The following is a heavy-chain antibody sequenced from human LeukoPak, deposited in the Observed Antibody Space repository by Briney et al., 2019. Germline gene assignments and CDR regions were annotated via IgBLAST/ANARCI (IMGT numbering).Heavy chain of an antibody. CDR2: IYHSGST. CDR1: GGSISSGGYS. Sequence: SETLSLTCAVSGGSISSGGYSWSWIRQPPGKGLEWIGYIYHSGSTYYNPSLKSRVTISVDRSKNQFSLKLSSVTAADTAVYYCARGVTTYCSGGSCYFWDYWGQGTLATVSS. D-gene: IGHD2-15*01. J-gene: IGHJ4*02. V-gene: IGHV4-30-2*01. CDR3: ARGVTTYCSGGSCYFWDY.